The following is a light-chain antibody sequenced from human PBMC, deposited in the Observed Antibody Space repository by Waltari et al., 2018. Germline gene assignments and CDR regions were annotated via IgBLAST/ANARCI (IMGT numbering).Light chain of an antibody. CDR3: QHYVRLPVT. Sequence: EIVLTQSPRTLSLSPGERATLSCRASQSVGRSLAWYQQKPGQAPRLLISGASNRATGIPDRFRGSGSETDFSLTINRLEPEDFAVYYCQHYVRLPVTFGQGTTVEIK. CDR1: QSVGRS. J-gene: IGKJ1*01. V-gene: IGKV3-20*01. CDR2: GAS.